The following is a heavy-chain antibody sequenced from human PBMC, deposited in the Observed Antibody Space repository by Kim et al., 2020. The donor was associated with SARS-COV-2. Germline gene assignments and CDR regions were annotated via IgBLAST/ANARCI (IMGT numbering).Heavy chain of an antibody. CDR3: ARNQGGDSFGSLDQ. V-gene: IGHV4-59*11. D-gene: IGHD5-18*01. CDR2: SSYRGSA. J-gene: IGHJ4*02. CDR1: GDYITNHY. Sequence: SETLSLTCSVSGDYITNHYWSWFRQPPGKGLEWLGYSSYRGSANQNPSLRSRVTMSLDTSKNQFSLRLTSVTAADTAVYYCARNQGGDSFGSLDQWGQGTLATVSS.